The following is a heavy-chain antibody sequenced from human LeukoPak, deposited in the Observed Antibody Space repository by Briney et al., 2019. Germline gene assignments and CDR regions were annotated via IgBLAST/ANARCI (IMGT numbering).Heavy chain of an antibody. CDR1: GFTFSSYA. CDR3: AKDRGIAAAGILDP. V-gene: IGHV3-23*01. J-gene: IGHJ5*02. D-gene: IGHD6-13*01. Sequence: GGSLRLSCAASGFTFSSYAMRWVRQAPGKGLEWVSAISGSGGSTYYAGSVKGRFTISRDNSKNTLYLQMNSLRAEDTAVYYCAKDRGIAAAGILDPWGQGTLVTVSS. CDR2: ISGSGGST.